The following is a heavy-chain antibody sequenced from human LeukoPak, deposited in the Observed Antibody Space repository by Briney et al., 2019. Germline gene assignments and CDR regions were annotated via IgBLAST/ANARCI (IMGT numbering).Heavy chain of an antibody. D-gene: IGHD5-12*01. J-gene: IGHJ4*02. CDR2: IIPIFGTA. V-gene: IGHV1-69*13. CDR1: GGTFSSYA. Sequence: ASVKVSCKASGGTFSSYAISWVRQAPGQGLEWMGGIIPIFGTANYAQKFQGRVTITADESTSTAYMELSSLRSEDTAVYYCARQGGGYDHFDYWGQGTLVTVSS. CDR3: ARQGGGYDHFDY.